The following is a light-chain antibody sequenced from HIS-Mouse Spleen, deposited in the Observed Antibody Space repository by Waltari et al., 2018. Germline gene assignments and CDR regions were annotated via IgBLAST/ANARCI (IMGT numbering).Light chain of an antibody. CDR1: KLGDKY. J-gene: IGLJ2*01. CDR2: QDG. V-gene: IGLV3-1*01. CDR3: QAWDSSYSV. Sequence: SYELTQPPSVSVSPGQTASITCSGDKLGDKYACWYQQKPGQSPGLVIYQDGKRPSGVPEGFSGSNAGNTATLTISGTQAMDEADYYCQAWDSSYSVFGGGTKLTVL.